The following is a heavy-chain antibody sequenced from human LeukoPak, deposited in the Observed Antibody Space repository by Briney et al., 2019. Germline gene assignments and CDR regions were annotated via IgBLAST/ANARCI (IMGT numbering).Heavy chain of an antibody. CDR1: GFTFSSYA. D-gene: IGHD2-2*02. CDR3: ARDFDIVVVPAAIDYYYGMDV. V-gene: IGHV3-30-3*01. Sequence: PGGSLRLSCAASGFTFSSYAMHWVRQAPGKGLEWVAVISYDGSNKYYADSVKGRFTISRDNSKNTLYLQMNSLRAEDMAVYYCARDFDIVVVPAAIDYYYGMDVWGQGTTVTVSS. J-gene: IGHJ6*02. CDR2: ISYDGSNK.